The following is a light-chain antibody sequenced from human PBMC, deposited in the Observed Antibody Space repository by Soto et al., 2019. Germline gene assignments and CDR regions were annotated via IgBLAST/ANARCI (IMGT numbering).Light chain of an antibody. Sequence: EIVLTQSPGTLSLSPGERATLSCRASQSVSTTYLAWYQQKPGQAPGLLIYGASSRATGIPDRFSGSGSGTDFTLTISRLGPEDFAVYYCQQYGTSPRTFGQGTKVEIK. CDR3: QQYGTSPRT. J-gene: IGKJ1*01. CDR1: QSVSTTY. V-gene: IGKV3-20*01. CDR2: GAS.